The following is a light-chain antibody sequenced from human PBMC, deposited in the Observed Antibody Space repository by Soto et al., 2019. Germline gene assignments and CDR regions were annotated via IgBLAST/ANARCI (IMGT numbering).Light chain of an antibody. Sequence: ILVTQSPGPLSLSPGERATLSCRASQSFNSIYLAWYQQKPGQAPRLLIYGASSRATGIPDRFSGSGSGTDFTLTISRLEPEDFAVYYCQQYGSSRWTFGQGTKVDIK. V-gene: IGKV3-20*01. CDR3: QQYGSSRWT. CDR1: QSFNSIY. J-gene: IGKJ1*01. CDR2: GAS.